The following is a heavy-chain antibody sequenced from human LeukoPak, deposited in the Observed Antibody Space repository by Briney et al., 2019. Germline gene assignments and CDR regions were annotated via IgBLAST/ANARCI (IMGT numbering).Heavy chain of an antibody. CDR1: GFTFSDYY. CDR2: ISSSAINI. D-gene: IGHD4-11*01. J-gene: IGHJ4*02. V-gene: IGHV3-11*01. Sequence: GGPLRLSCAASGFTFSDYYMSWMRQAPGKGLEGVSFISSSAINIYYADSVKGRFTISRDSAKDSLYLQMNSLRAEDTAVYYCARLRSNSYYFDYWGQGTLVTVSS. CDR3: ARLRSNSYYFDY.